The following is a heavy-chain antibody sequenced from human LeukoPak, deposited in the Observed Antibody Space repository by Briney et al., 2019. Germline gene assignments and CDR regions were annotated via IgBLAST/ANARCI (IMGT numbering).Heavy chain of an antibody. CDR2: IIPIFGTA. CDR1: GGTFSSYA. J-gene: IGHJ5*02. D-gene: IGHD6-13*01. V-gene: IGHV1-69*13. Sequence: ALVKVSCKASGGTFSSYAISWVRQAPGQGLEWMGGIIPIFGTANYAQKFQGRVTITADESTSTAYMELSSLRSEDTAVYYCARVGGSSWYNWFDPWGQGTLVTVSS. CDR3: ARVGGSSWYNWFDP.